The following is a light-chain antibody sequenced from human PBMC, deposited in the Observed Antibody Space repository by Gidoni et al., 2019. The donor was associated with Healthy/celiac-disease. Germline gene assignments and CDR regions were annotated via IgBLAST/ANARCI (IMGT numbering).Light chain of an antibody. CDR2: DVS. Sequence: QSALTQPASVSGSPGQSLTISCTGSSSNVGGYNYVSWYQQHPGKAPKLMIYDVSNRPSVVSNRFSGSKSGNTASLTISGLQTEDEADYYCSSYTSSSTRVFGGGTKLTVL. V-gene: IGLV2-14*01. CDR1: SSNVGGYNY. CDR3: SSYTSSSTRV. J-gene: IGLJ2*01.